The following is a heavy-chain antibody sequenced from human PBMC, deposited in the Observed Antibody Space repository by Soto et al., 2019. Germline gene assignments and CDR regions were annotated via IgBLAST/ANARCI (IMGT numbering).Heavy chain of an antibody. V-gene: IGHV1-2*04. Sequence: AASVKVSCKASGYTFTGYYMHWVRQAPGQGLEWMGWVNPNSGGTNYAQKFQGWVTMTRDTSISTAYMELSRLRSDDTAVYYCARAFFSPARISTSSPLMDVWGQGTTVTVSS. D-gene: IGHD2-2*01. CDR2: VNPNSGGT. J-gene: IGHJ6*02. CDR3: ARAFFSPARISTSSPLMDV. CDR1: GYTFTGYY.